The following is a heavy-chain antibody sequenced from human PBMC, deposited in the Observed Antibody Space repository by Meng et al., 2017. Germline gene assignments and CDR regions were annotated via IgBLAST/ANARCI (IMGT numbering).Heavy chain of an antibody. Sequence: ASVKVSCKASGYTFTSYDINWVRQATGQGLEWTGWMNPNSGNTGYAQKFQGRVTMTRNTSISTAYMELSSLRSEDTAVYYCARGPEGPPYYDFWSGYYTAVDAFDIWGQGTMVTVSS. D-gene: IGHD3-3*01. CDR1: GYTFTSYD. CDR3: ARGPEGPPYYDFWSGYYTAVDAFDI. CDR2: MNPNSGNT. J-gene: IGHJ3*02. V-gene: IGHV1-8*01.